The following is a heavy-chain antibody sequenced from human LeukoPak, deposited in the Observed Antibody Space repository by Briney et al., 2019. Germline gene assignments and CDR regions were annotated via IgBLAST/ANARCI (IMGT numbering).Heavy chain of an antibody. V-gene: IGHV5-51*01. CDR3: ASLSGAYYDSSVSAFDI. CDR2: IYPGDSDT. CDR1: GYSFTSYR. J-gene: IGHJ3*02. D-gene: IGHD3-22*01. Sequence: GESLQISCKGSGYSFTSYRIGWVRQMPGKGLEWMGIIYPGDSDTRYSPSFQGQVTISADKSISTAYLQWSSLKASDTAMYYCASLSGAYYDSSVSAFDIWGQGTMVTVSS.